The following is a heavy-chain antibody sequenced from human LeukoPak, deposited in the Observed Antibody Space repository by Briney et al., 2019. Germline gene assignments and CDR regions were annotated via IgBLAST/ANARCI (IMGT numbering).Heavy chain of an antibody. V-gene: IGHV4-31*03. CDR2: ISDSGST. D-gene: IGHD3-16*02. J-gene: IGHJ5*01. CDR3: ARGRYSYGWNDS. Sequence: PSETLSLTCTVSGCPIGTSAYYWNSIRQHPGKGLEGIGFISDSGSTLYNASLKSRISISSDTSKNQFSLKLTSVTAADMAVYYCARGRYSYGWNDSWGQGTLVTVSS. CDR1: GCPIGTSAYY.